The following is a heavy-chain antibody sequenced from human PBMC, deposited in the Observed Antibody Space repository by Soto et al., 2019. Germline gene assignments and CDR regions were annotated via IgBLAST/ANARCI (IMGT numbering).Heavy chain of an antibody. CDR2: IYHSGST. Sequence: SETLSLTCAVSGGSISSSNWWSWVRQPPGKGLEWIGEIYHSGSTNYNPSLKSRVTISVDKSKNQFSLNLSSVTAADTAVYYCARRDYSGGLFDFWGQGPLVTVSS. J-gene: IGHJ4*02. V-gene: IGHV4-4*02. CDR1: GGSISSSNW. D-gene: IGHD4-4*01. CDR3: ARRDYSGGLFDF.